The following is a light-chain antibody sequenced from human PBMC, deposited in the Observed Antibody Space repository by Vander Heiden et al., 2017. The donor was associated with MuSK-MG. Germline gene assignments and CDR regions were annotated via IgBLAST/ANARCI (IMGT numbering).Light chain of an antibody. V-gene: IGKV3-20*01. CDR3: QQFGGYPPCT. CDR2: GAS. Sequence: EIVLTQTPGTRYWCPGERATLSCRASQSVSSTYLAWYQKKPGQAPRLLIYGASSRATGISDRLSGSGSGTDFTLTISRLEPEDFAVYYCQQFGGYPPCTFGQGTRLEIK. J-gene: IGKJ2*02. CDR1: QSVSSTY.